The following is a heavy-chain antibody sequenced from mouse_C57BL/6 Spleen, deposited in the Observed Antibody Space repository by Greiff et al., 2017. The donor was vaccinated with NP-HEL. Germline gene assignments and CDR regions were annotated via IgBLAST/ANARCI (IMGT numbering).Heavy chain of an antibody. J-gene: IGHJ4*01. D-gene: IGHD1-1*01. V-gene: IGHV3-6*01. CDR1: GYSITSGYY. CDR2: ISYDGSN. Sequence: EVKLVESGPGLVKPSQSLSLTCSVTGYSITSGYYWNWIRQFPGNKLEWMGYISYDGSNNYNPSLKNRISITRDTSKNQFFLKLNSVTTEDTATYYCARTPYYGSTFYAMDYWGQGTSVTVSS. CDR3: ARTPYYGSTFYAMDY.